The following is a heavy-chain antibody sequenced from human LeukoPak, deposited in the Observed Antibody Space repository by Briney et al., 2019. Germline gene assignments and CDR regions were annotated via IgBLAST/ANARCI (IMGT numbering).Heavy chain of an antibody. CDR1: GFTFSGYW. V-gene: IGHV3-7*01. CDR3: ARDRLVRGVSDY. D-gene: IGHD3-10*01. J-gene: IGHJ4*02. CDR2: IKQDGSEK. Sequence: QPGGSLRLSCAASGFTFSGYWMSWVRQAPGKGLEWVANIKQDGSEKYYVDSVKGRFTICRDNAKNSLYLQMNSLRAEDTAVYYCARDRLVRGVSDYWGQGTLVTVSS.